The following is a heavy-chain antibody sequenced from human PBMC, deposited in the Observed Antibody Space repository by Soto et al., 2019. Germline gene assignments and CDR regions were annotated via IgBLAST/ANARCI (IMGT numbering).Heavy chain of an antibody. V-gene: IGHV3-30-3*01. D-gene: IGHD2-15*01. J-gene: IGHJ6*02. CDR3: AGGDNYYAMGV. Sequence: QLQLVESGGGVVQPGKSLRLSCAASEFTFSNYLMHWVRQAPGKGLEWVAFISYDGSNKDYAGSVKGRFTISRDNSKNTLYLQLSSLRPEDTAVYYCAGGDNYYAMGVWGQGTTVTVSS. CDR1: EFTFSNYL. CDR2: ISYDGSNK.